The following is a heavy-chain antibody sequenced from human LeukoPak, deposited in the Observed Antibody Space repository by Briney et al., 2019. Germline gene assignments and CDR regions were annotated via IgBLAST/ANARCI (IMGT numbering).Heavy chain of an antibody. CDR1: GGSISSYY. CDR3: ARADSSGYSSGWYKGDFDY. Sequence: SETLSLTCTVSGGSISSYYWSWIRQPPGKGLEWIGYIYYSGSTNYNPSLKSRVTISVDTSKNQFSLKLSSVTAADTAVYYCARADSSGYSSGWYKGDFDYWGQGTLVTVSS. CDR2: IYYSGST. J-gene: IGHJ4*02. D-gene: IGHD6-19*01. V-gene: IGHV4-59*01.